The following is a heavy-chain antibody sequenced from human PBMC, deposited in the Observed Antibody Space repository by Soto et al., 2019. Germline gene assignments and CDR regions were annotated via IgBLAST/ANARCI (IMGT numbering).Heavy chain of an antibody. Sequence: GGSLRLSCEASGFTLRNYAMTWIRQAPGKGLEWVSLISANDVGTYYAESVKTRFTISTDQSRNTVYLQMDSLRADDTAIYYCAKAKNDYNWDNRPPFDYWGQGTLVTVYS. J-gene: IGHJ4*02. CDR3: AKAKNDYNWDNRPPFDY. CDR1: GFTLRNYA. CDR2: ISANDVGT. V-gene: IGHV3-23*01. D-gene: IGHD1-20*01.